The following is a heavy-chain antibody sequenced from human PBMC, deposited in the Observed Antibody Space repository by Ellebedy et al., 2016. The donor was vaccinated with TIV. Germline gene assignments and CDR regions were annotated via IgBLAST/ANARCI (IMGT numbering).Heavy chain of an antibody. J-gene: IGHJ4*02. CDR3: ASAGDWKLEY. D-gene: IGHD1-1*01. V-gene: IGHV4-4*02. CDR2: IHDSGIT. CDR1: DGSFSSSHW. Sequence: MPGGSLRLSCTVSDGSFSSSHWWGWVRQPPGKGPEWIGEIHDSGITNYSPSLKSRVTVSLDKSKNQFSLKLTSVTAADTAVYYCASAGDWKLEYWGQGTLVTVSS.